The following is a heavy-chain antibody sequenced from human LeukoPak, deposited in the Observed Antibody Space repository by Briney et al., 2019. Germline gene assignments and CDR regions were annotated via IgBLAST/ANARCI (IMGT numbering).Heavy chain of an antibody. D-gene: IGHD3-3*01. CDR2: IIPMFGTA. CDR3: VRAQPHYDFWSGLGYWFDP. Sequence: ASVKVSCKASGGTFISYAISWVRQAPGQGLEWMGGIIPMFGTANYAQKFQGRVTITADESTRTAYMELSSLRSEDTAVYYCVRAQPHYDFWSGLGYWFDPWGQGTLVTVSS. J-gene: IGHJ5*02. V-gene: IGHV1-69*13. CDR1: GGTFISYA.